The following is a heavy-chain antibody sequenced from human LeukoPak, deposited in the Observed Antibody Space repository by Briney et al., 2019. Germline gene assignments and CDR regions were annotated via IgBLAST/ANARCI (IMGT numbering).Heavy chain of an antibody. J-gene: IGHJ4*02. CDR2: IRSKANSYAT. D-gene: IGHD1-26*01. V-gene: IGHV3-73*01. Sequence: GGSLRLSCAASGFTFSGSAMHWVRQASGKGLEWVGRIRSKANSYATAYAASVKGRFTISRDDSKNTAYLQMNSLKTGDTAVYYCIREGGSYQPFDYWGQGTLVTVSS. CDR3: IREGGSYQPFDY. CDR1: GFTFSGSA.